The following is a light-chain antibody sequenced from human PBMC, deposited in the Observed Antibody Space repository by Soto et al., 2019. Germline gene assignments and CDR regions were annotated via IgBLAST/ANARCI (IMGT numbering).Light chain of an antibody. J-gene: IGKJ4*01. Sequence: DVKLTQSPSFLAASVGDRLTITCRASQDIKRCLAWYQQKPGKAPKLLIYTISTVQSGVPSRFSGSGSGTEFTLTSSSRQPDDFATYYCQQVNTYTVTFGGGTKGEI. CDR2: TIS. CDR3: QQVNTYTVT. V-gene: IGKV1-9*01. CDR1: QDIKRC.